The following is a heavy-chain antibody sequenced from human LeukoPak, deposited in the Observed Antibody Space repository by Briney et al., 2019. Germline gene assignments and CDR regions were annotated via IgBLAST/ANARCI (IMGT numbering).Heavy chain of an antibody. Sequence: GGSLRISCTAAGFTFSSSAITWVRQAPGKGLEWVSGISGSGSGTYYADFVKGRFTISRDNSKNTMYLEMNSLRAEDTAVYYCAKMNGYMDVWGKGTTVTVSS. V-gene: IGHV3-23*01. J-gene: IGHJ6*03. CDR3: AKMNGYMDV. D-gene: IGHD1-1*01. CDR2: ISGSGSGT. CDR1: GFTFSSSA.